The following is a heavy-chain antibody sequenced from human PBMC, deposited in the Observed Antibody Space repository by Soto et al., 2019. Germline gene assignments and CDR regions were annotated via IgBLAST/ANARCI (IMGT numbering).Heavy chain of an antibody. D-gene: IGHD5-12*01. J-gene: IGHJ6*02. CDR3: ARDSTMTSAWRGLDV. V-gene: IGHV4-31*03. CDR2: IYHSGST. CDR1: NGSISIVKFF. Sequence: QVQLQESGPGLLKPSQTLSLTCTVSNGSISIVKFFWAWVRQHPGKGLEWIGYIYHSGSTYYNPYLQSRLTISIDTSKNQFSLKLTSVTAADTAIYYCARDSTMTSAWRGLDVWGQGTTVTVSS.